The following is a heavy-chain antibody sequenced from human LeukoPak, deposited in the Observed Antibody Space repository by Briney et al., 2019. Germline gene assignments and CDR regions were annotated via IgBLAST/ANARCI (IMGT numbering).Heavy chain of an antibody. V-gene: IGHV3-21*04. J-gene: IGHJ3*02. CDR3: ASDYYDSSGYGGKDAFDI. CDR1: GFTFTSYS. CDR2: ISGTKTFI. Sequence: GGSLRLSCAASGFTFTSYSLNWVRQAPGKGLEWLSSISGTKTFIYYSDSVRGRFTISRDNAKNSLYLQMNSLRAEDTAVYYCASDYYDSSGYGGKDAFDIWGQGTMVTVSS. D-gene: IGHD3-22*01.